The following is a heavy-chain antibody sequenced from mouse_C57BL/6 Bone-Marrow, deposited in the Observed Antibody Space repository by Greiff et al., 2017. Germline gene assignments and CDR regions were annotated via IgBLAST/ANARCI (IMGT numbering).Heavy chain of an antibody. Sequence: QVQLKQPGAELVKPGASVKMSCKASGYTFTSYWITWVKQRPGQGLEWIGDIYPGSGSTNYNEKFKGKATLTVDTSSSTAYMQLSSLTSEDSAVYDCARDGSRYCWYFDVWGTGTTVTVSS. CDR3: ARDGSRYCWYFDV. CDR1: GYTFTSYW. V-gene: IGHV1-55*01. D-gene: IGHD1-1*01. CDR2: IYPGSGST. J-gene: IGHJ1*03.